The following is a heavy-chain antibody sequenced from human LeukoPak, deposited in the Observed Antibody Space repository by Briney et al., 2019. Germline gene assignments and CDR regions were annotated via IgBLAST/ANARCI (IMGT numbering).Heavy chain of an antibody. CDR2: ISYDGSNK. V-gene: IGHV3-30*18. Sequence: PGGSLRLSCAASGFTFSSYGMPWVRQAPGKGLEWVAVISYDGSNKYYADSVKGRFTISRDNSKNTLYLQMNSLRAEDTAVYYCAKGVSQWELLNDYWGQGTLVTVSS. D-gene: IGHD1-26*01. CDR1: GFTFSSYG. CDR3: AKGVSQWELLNDY. J-gene: IGHJ4*02.